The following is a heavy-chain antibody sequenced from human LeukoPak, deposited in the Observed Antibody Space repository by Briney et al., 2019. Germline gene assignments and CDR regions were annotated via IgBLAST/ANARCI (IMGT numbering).Heavy chain of an antibody. D-gene: IGHD3-10*01. J-gene: IGHJ4*02. CDR3: AKGEISYGSGSPHFDY. V-gene: IGHV1-24*01. CDR2: FDPEDGET. Sequence: GASVKVSCKVSGYTLTELSMHWVRQAPGKGLGWMGGFDPEDGETIYAQKFQGRVTMTEDTSTDTAYMELSSLRSEDTAVYFCAKGEISYGSGSPHFDYWAQGTLVTVSS. CDR1: GYTLTELS.